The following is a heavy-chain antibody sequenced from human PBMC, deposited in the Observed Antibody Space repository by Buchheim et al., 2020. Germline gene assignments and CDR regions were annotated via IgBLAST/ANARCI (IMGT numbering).Heavy chain of an antibody. CDR2: IWYVGSNK. D-gene: IGHD3-10*01. V-gene: IGHV3-33*01. CDR1: GFTFSSYG. Sequence: QVQLVESGGGVVQPGRSLRLSCAASGFTFSSYGMHWVRQAPGKGLEWVAVIWYVGSNKYYADSVKGRFTISRDNSKNTLYLQMNSLRAEDTAVYYCARDSGSLRNYYYYGMDVWGQGTT. J-gene: IGHJ6*02. CDR3: ARDSGSLRNYYYYGMDV.